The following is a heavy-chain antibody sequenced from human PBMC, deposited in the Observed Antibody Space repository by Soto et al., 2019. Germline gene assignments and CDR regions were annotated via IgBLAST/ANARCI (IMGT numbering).Heavy chain of an antibody. CDR2: IYYSGIT. V-gene: IGHV4-31*03. J-gene: IGHJ4*02. Sequence: SETLSLTCTVSVGSINSGGYYWSWIRQHPGKGLEWIGYIYYSGITHYNPSLNSRVTLSVDTSKNQFSLKLSSVTAADTAVYYCARGGAARLPFDYWGQGTLVTVSS. CDR3: ARGGAARLPFDY. D-gene: IGHD6-6*01. CDR1: VGSINSGGYY.